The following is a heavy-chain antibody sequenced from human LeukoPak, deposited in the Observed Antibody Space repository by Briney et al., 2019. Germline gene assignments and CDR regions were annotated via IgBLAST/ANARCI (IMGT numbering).Heavy chain of an antibody. J-gene: IGHJ4*02. V-gene: IGHV4-59*01. D-gene: IGHD1-26*01. CDR2: IVYSGST. Sequence: SETLSLTCSVSGDSIGSYYWSWIRQPPGKGLEWIGYIVYSGSTKYNPSLKSRVTMSVDTSKNQFSLKLTSVTAADTAVYYCARVRGRAGILSYYDNSTQTGRYYVDNWGQGILVSVSS. CDR1: GDSIGSYY. CDR3: ARVRGRAGILSYYDNSTQTGRYYVDN.